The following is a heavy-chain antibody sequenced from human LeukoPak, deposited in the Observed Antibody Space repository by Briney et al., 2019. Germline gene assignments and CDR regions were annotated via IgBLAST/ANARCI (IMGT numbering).Heavy chain of an antibody. V-gene: IGHV4-30-2*01. CDR3: ARPATVTRTSNYGMDV. CDR2: IYHSGST. CDR1: GGSISSGGYS. J-gene: IGHJ6*02. D-gene: IGHD4-17*01. Sequence: SQTLSLTCAVSGGSISSGGYSWSWIRQPPGKGLEWIGYIYHSGSTYYNPSLKSRVTISVDRSKNQFSLKLSSVTAADTAVYYCARPATVTRTSNYGMDVWGQGTTVTVSS.